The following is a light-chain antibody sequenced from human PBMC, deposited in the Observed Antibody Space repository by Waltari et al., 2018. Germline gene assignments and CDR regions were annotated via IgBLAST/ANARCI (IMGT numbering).Light chain of an antibody. V-gene: IGKV3-11*01. CDR3: QQRSAWPLT. Sequence: EIVLTQSPATLSLSPGEPATLSCRASQSIGPYLAWYQQKPGQAPRLLIYDASNRATGIPARFSGSGSGTDFTLTISSLEPEDFAVDYCQQRSAWPLTFGQGTRLEIK. J-gene: IGKJ5*01. CDR2: DAS. CDR1: QSIGPY.